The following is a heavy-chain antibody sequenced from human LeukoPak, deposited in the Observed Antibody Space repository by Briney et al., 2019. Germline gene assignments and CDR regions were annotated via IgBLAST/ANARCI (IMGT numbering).Heavy chain of an antibody. Sequence: GGSLRLSCAASGFTFSSYWMSWVRQAPGKGLEWVANIKQDGSEKYYVDSVKGRFTISRDNAKNSLYLQMNSLRAEDTAVYYCARPKEVVTAGDAFDIWGQGTMVTVSS. J-gene: IGHJ3*02. CDR1: GFTFSSYW. CDR3: ARPKEVVTAGDAFDI. D-gene: IGHD2-21*02. CDR2: IKQDGSEK. V-gene: IGHV3-7*01.